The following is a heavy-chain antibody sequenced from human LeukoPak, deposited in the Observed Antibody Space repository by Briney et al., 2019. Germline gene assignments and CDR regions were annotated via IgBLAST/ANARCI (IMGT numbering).Heavy chain of an antibody. CDR1: GGTFSSYA. Sequence: ASVKVSCKASGGTFSSYAISWVRQASGQGLEWMGGIIPIFGTANYAQKFQGRVTITADESTSTAYMELSSLRSEDTAVYYCARDDEMATIKGAFDIWGQGTMVTVSS. CDR3: ARDDEMATIKGAFDI. V-gene: IGHV1-69*01. CDR2: IIPIFGTA. J-gene: IGHJ3*02. D-gene: IGHD5-24*01.